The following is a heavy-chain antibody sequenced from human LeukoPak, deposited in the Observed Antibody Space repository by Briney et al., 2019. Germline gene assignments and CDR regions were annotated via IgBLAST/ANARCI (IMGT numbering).Heavy chain of an antibody. J-gene: IGHJ4*02. CDR1: GFTFSSYA. D-gene: IGHD4-17*01. CDR3: AKDRGVRALTVTTFTFDY. CDR2: ISGSGGST. Sequence: GGSLRLSCAASGFTFSSYAMSWVRQAPGKGLEWVSAISGSGGSTYYADSVKGRFTISRDNSKNTLYLQMNSLRAEDTAVYYCAKDRGVRALTVTTFTFDYWGQGTLVTVSS. V-gene: IGHV3-23*01.